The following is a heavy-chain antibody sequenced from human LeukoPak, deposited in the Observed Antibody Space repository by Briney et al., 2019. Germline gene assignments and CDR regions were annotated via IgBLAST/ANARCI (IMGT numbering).Heavy chain of an antibody. D-gene: IGHD3-3*01. CDR1: GGTFSSYA. Sequence: SVKVSCKASGGTFSSYAISWVRQAPGQGLEWMGGIIPIFGTANYAQKFQGRVTITTDESTSTAYMELSSLRSEDTAVYYCARGLTIFGVSGFDPWGQGTLVTVSS. V-gene: IGHV1-69*05. CDR2: IIPIFGTA. J-gene: IGHJ5*02. CDR3: ARGLTIFGVSGFDP.